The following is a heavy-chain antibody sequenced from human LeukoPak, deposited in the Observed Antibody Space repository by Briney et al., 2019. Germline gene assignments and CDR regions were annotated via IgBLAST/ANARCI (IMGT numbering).Heavy chain of an antibody. J-gene: IGHJ3*02. CDR1: GGTFSSYA. CDR3: AILIEYSSPRAAFDI. V-gene: IGHV1-69*04. CDR2: IIPILGIA. D-gene: IGHD6-6*01. Sequence: ASVKVSCKASGGTFSSYAISWVRQAPGQGLEWMGRIIPILGIANYAQKFQGRVTITADKSTSTAYMELSSLRSEDTAVYYCAILIEYSSPRAAFDIWGQGTMVTVSS.